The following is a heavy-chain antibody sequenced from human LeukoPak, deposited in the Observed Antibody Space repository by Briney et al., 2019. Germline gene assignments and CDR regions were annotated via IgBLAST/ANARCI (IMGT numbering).Heavy chain of an antibody. J-gene: IGHJ6*03. CDR2: IYTDTRT. D-gene: IGHD3-10*01. CDR1: GFTVSSNY. Sequence: GGSLRLSCAASGFTVSSNYLSWVRQAPGKGLEWVSIIYTDTRTFYAHSVKGRFTISRDNAKNSLYLQMNSLRAEDTAVYYCARDATMVPLYYYYYMDVWGKGTTVTVSS. V-gene: IGHV3-53*01. CDR3: ARDATMVPLYYYYYMDV.